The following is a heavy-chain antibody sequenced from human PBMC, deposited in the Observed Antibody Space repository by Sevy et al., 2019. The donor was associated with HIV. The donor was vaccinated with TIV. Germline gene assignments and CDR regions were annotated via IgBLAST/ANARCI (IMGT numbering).Heavy chain of an antibody. CDR2: ISNSGTTI. D-gene: IGHD4-17*01. J-gene: IGHJ4*02. V-gene: IGHV3-48*03. Sequence: GGSLRLSCAASGFTFSSYEMNWVRQAPGKGLEWVSYISNSGTTISYSDSVRGRFSMSRDNARNSLYLQMNSLRAEDTAVYYCARDLPPSATTLAHFDYWGQGTLVTVSS. CDR3: ARDLPPSATTLAHFDY. CDR1: GFTFSSYE.